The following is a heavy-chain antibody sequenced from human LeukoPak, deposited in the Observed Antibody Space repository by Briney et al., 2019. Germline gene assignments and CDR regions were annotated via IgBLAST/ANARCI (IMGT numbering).Heavy chain of an antibody. CDR1: GGSISSYY. V-gene: IGHV4-59*08. CDR3: ARHSGSYRLPRDY. D-gene: IGHD1-26*01. J-gene: IGHJ4*02. Sequence: SETLSLTCTVSGGSISSYYWSWIRQPPGKGLEWIGYIYYSGSTNYNPSLKSRVTISVDTSKNQFSLKLSSVTAADTAVYYGARHSGSYRLPRDYWGQGTLVTVSS. CDR2: IYYSGST.